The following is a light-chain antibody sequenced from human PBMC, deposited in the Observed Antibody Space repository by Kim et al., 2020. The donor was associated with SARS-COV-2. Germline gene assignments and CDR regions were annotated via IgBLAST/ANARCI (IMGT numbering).Light chain of an antibody. CDR1: QSITAW. CDR2: KVS. Sequence: ASVGDRVTITCRASQSITAWLAWYQHKPGKAPKLLISKVSNLESGVPPRFSGSGYDAQFTPTITSLQPEDFGTYYCQQYHSYPMSFGGGTKVDIK. J-gene: IGKJ4*01. V-gene: IGKV1-5*03. CDR3: QQYHSYPMS.